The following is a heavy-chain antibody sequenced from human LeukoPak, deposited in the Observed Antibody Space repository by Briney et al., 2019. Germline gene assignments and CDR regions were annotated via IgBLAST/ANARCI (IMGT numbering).Heavy chain of an antibody. Sequence: SGGSLRLSCAASGFTFSSYAMSWVRQAPGKGLEWVSAISGSGGSTYYADSVKGRFTISGDNSKNTLYLQMNSLRAEDTAVYYCAKASVQLERRGKYYYYYYMDVWGKGTTVTVSS. CDR2: ISGSGGST. CDR3: AKASVQLERRGKYYYYYYMDV. CDR1: GFTFSSYA. V-gene: IGHV3-23*01. J-gene: IGHJ6*03. D-gene: IGHD1-1*01.